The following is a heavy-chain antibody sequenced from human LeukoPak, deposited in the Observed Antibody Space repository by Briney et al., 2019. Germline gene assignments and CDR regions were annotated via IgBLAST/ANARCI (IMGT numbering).Heavy chain of an antibody. Sequence: PGGSLRLSCAASGFTFSTYEMIWVRQAPGKGLEWVSYITNSGTTIYYANSVKGRFTISRDNAKNSLYLQMNSLRGEDTAVYHCARVWPPYWGQGTLVTVSS. D-gene: IGHD2-21*01. V-gene: IGHV3-48*03. CDR2: ITNSGTTI. CDR3: ARVWPPY. CDR1: GFTFSTYE. J-gene: IGHJ4*02.